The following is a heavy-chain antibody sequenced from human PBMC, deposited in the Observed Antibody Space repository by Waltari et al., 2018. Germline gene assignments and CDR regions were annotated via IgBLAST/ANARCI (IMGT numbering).Heavy chain of an antibody. CDR2: LYAGGSI. Sequence: EVQMVATGGGLIPPGGPLRLSCTTSGFRDITNYLRWVRQAPGKGLEWVSILYAGGSIYYTDSVKGRFTISRDNSKNTLYLQMNSLRVEDTAVYYCARVDSTGYSDYWGQGTLVTVSS. J-gene: IGHJ4*02. CDR3: ARVDSTGYSDY. CDR1: GFRDITNY. D-gene: IGHD3-22*01. V-gene: IGHV3-53*05.